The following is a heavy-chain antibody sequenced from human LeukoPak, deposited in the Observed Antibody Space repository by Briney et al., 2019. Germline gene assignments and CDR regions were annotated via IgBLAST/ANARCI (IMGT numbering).Heavy chain of an antibody. D-gene: IGHD6-13*01. CDR3: ARLAAPDLSNYGMDV. CDR1: GGAFSSYA. Sequence: ASVKVSCKASGGAFSSYAISWVRQAPGQGLEWMGGIIPIFGTANYAQKFQGRVTITADESTSTAYMELSSLRSEDTAVYYCARLAAPDLSNYGMDVWGQGTTVTVSS. V-gene: IGHV1-69*13. CDR2: IIPIFGTA. J-gene: IGHJ6*02.